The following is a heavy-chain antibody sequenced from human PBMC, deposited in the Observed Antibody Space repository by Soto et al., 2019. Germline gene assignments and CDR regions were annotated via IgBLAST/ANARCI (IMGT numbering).Heavy chain of an antibody. CDR2: IDPSDSQT. J-gene: IGHJ4*02. V-gene: IGHV5-10-1*01. CDR3: ARQIYDSDTGPNFQYYFDS. Sequence: GESLKISCKGSGYSFADYWITWVRQKPGKGLEWMGRIDPSDSQTYYSPSFRGHVTISVTKSITTVFLQWSSLRASDTAMYYCARQIYDSDTGPNFQYYFDSWGQGTPVTVSS. D-gene: IGHD3-22*01. CDR1: GYSFADYW.